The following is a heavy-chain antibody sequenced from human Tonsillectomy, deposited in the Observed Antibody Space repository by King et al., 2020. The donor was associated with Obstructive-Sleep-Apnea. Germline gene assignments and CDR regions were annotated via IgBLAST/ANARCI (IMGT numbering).Heavy chain of an antibody. CDR1: GFTFSSYG. CDR2: IWYDGSNK. D-gene: IGHD1-1*01. V-gene: IGHV3-33*06. CDR3: VKPSFGTVIGMVFFDY. Sequence: VQLVESGGGVVQPGRSLRLSCAASGFTFSSYGMHWVRQAPGKGLEWVAVIWYDGSNKYYADSVKGRFTISRDNSKNTLYLQMNSLRAEDTAVYYCVKPSFGTVIGMVFFDYWGQGTLVTVSS. J-gene: IGHJ4*02.